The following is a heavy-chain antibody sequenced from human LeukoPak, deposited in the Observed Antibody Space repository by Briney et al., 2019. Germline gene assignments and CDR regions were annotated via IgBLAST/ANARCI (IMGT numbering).Heavy chain of an antibody. CDR2: IYYSGGT. J-gene: IGHJ4*02. V-gene: IGHV4-59*01. CDR3: ARTKDSSGYYSHHDY. CDR1: GGSISSYY. Sequence: SETLSLTCTVSGGSISSYYWSWVRQPPGKGLEWIGYIYYSGGTNYNPSLKSRVTISVDTSKNQFSLKLSSVTAADTAVYYCARTKDSSGYYSHHDYWGQGTLATVSS. D-gene: IGHD3-22*01.